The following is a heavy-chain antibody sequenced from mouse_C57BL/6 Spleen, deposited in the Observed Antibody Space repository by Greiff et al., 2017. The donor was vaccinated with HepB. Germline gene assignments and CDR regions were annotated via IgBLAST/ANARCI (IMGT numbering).Heavy chain of an antibody. CDR1: GFTFSDYG. D-gene: IGHD2-3*01. Sequence: EVQLVESGGGLVKPGGSLKLSCAASGFTFSDYGMHWVRQAPEKGLEWVAYISSGSSTIYYADTVKGRFTISRDNAKNTLFLQMTSLRSEDTARYYCARSGYYPWFAYWGQGALVTVSA. CDR2: ISSGSSTI. CDR3: ARSGYYPWFAY. V-gene: IGHV5-17*01. J-gene: IGHJ3*01.